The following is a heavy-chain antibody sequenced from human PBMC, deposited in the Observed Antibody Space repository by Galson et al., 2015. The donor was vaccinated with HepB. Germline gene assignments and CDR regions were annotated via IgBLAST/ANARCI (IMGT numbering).Heavy chain of an antibody. J-gene: IGHJ5*02. D-gene: IGHD3-16*02. CDR1: GSNFANYW. V-gene: IGHV5-51*01. CDR3: ARRDHIMGGNIVTGLDP. Sequence: QSGAEVKKPGESLKISCKASGSNFANYWIGWVRQMHGEGLEWMGIIYPGDSDTKYSPSFQGHVTISADKSINTAYLQWRSLRASDSAIYYCARRDHIMGGNIVTGLDPWGQGTLVTVSS. CDR2: IYPGDSDT.